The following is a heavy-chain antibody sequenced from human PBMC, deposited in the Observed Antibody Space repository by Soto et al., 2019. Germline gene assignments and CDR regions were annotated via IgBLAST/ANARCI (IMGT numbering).Heavy chain of an antibody. CDR1: GFSLSTRGVG. V-gene: IGHV2-5*02. J-gene: IGHJ5*02. D-gene: IGHD6-19*01. CDR2: INWDDDK. Sequence: QITLKESGPTLVKPTQTLTLACTFSGFSLSTRGVGVGWIRQPPGKALEWLALINWDDDKRYSPSLKSRLTITKDTPKNQVVLTMTNMDPVDTATYYCAYSGVVAGEDWFDPWGQGTLVTVSS. CDR3: AYSGVVAGEDWFDP.